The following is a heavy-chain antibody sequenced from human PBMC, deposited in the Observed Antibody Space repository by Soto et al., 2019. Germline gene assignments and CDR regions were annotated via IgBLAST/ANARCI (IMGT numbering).Heavy chain of an antibody. D-gene: IGHD3-16*01. CDR2: IFDSGST. CDR1: GDSISSYY. Sequence: TPSLTCPVSGDSISSYYWSWIRQSPGKGLEWIEYIFDSGSTNYNPSLKSRVTISIDTSKNQFSLRLSSVTAADTAVYYCARDWGGDAVSSKPLGEWFDPWGQGTLVTVSS. V-gene: IGHV4-59*01. CDR3: ARDWGGDAVSSKPLGEWFDP. J-gene: IGHJ5*02.